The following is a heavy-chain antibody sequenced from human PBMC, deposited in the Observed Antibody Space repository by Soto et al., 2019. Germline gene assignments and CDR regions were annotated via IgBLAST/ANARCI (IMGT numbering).Heavy chain of an antibody. CDR2: IYYSGST. D-gene: IGHD3-10*01. CDR3: ARGRGVRGVITPDDY. J-gene: IGHJ4*02. CDR1: GGSISSGGYY. Sequence: PSETLSLTCTVSGGSISSGGYYWSWIRQHPGKGLEWIGYIYYSGSTYYNPSLKSRVTISVDTSKNQFSLKLSSVTAADTAVYYCARGRGVRGVITPDDYWGQGTLVTVSS. V-gene: IGHV4-31*03.